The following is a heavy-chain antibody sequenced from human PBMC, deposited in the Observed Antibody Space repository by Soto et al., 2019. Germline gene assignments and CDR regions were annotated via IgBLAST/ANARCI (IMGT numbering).Heavy chain of an antibody. V-gene: IGHV4-31*03. CDR2: IYYSGST. Sequence: PSETLSLTCTVSGGSISSGTYHWTWIRQHPEKGLEWIGYIYYSGSTYYNPSLKSRVTISVDTSKNQFSLRLSSVTAADTAVYYCAAGGGLPRYYWGQGTLVTVSS. CDR1: GGSISSGTYH. CDR3: AAGGGLPRYY. D-gene: IGHD5-12*01. J-gene: IGHJ4*02.